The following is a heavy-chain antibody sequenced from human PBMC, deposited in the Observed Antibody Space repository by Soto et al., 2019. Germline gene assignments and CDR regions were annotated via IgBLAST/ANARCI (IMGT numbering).Heavy chain of an antibody. CDR1: GGTFSSYA. Sequence: QVQLVQSGAEVKKPGSSVKVSCKASGGTFSSYAISWVRQAPGQGLEWMGGSIPIFGTANYAQKFQGRVTITADESTSTACMELSSLRSEDTAVYYCARDPYYYDSSGYYSEYYFDYWGQGTLVTVSS. D-gene: IGHD3-22*01. V-gene: IGHV1-69*01. CDR2: SIPIFGTA. J-gene: IGHJ4*02. CDR3: ARDPYYYDSSGYYSEYYFDY.